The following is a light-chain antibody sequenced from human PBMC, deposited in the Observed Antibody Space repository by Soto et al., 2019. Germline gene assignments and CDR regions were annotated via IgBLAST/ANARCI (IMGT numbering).Light chain of an antibody. V-gene: IGKV3-20*01. CDR2: GAS. CDR1: QSVYNRY. Sequence: EIVLTQSPDTLSLSPGETATLSCRASQSVYNRYLAWYQQKPGQAPRLLIYGASFRDPGTPDRFSGSGSGSDFTLTISRLEPEDFGVYYCLQYSGSLPYTFGQGTKLEIK. J-gene: IGKJ2*01. CDR3: LQYSGSLPYT.